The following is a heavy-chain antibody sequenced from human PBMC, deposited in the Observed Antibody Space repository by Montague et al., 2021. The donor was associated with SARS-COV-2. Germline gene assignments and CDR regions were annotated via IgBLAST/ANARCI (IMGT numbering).Heavy chain of an antibody. CDR2: IYYSGST. J-gene: IGHJ6*02. CDR1: GASISSSSYY. V-gene: IGHV4-39*07. CDR3: ARVGRQQLVRLSGMDV. Sequence: SETLSLTCTVSGASISSSSYYWGWIRQPPGKVLEWIGSIYYSGSTYYNPSLKSRVTISVDTSKNQFSLKLSSVTAADTAVYYCARVGRQQLVRLSGMDVWGQGTTVTVSS. D-gene: IGHD6-13*01.